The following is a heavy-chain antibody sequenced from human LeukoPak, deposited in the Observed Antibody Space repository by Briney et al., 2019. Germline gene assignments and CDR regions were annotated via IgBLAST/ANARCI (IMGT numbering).Heavy chain of an antibody. V-gene: IGHV1-18*01. CDR3: AGGPRIAVADMGIEYHYYGMDV. Sequence: ASVKVSCKASGYTFTNYGITWVRQAPGQGLEWMGWISPYNGNTNYAQKVQGRVTMTEDTSIDTAYMELSSLRSEDTAMYFCAGGPRIAVADMGIEYHYYGMDVWGQGTTVTVSS. J-gene: IGHJ6*02. CDR2: ISPYNGNT. CDR1: GYTFTNYG. D-gene: IGHD6-19*01.